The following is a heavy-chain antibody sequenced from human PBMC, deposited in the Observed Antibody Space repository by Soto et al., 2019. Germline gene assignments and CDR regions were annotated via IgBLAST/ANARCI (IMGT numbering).Heavy chain of an antibody. D-gene: IGHD4-17*01. J-gene: IGHJ4*02. CDR1: GFTFSSYA. CDR2: ISDSVGIT. Sequence: WGSLRLSCAASGFTFSSYAMTWVRQDPGKGLEWVTAISDSVGITYYADSVKGRFTISRDNAKKTLYLQLNSLRAEDTAVYYCAKVGDYGGYCDCWGKGNMVTVSA. V-gene: IGHV3-23*01. CDR3: AKVGDYGGYCDC.